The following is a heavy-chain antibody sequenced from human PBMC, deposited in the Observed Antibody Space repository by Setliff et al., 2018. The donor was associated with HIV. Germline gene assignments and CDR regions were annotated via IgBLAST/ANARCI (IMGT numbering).Heavy chain of an antibody. Sequence: KSSETLSLTCTVSGGSISSYYWSWIRQPPGKGLEWIGYIYYSGSTNYNPSLKSRVTISVDTSKNQFSLKLSSVTAADTAVYYCARNYDWFDPWGQGTLVTVSS. J-gene: IGHJ5*02. D-gene: IGHD1-7*01. V-gene: IGHV4-59*08. CDR2: IYYSGST. CDR3: ARNYDWFDP. CDR1: GGSISSYY.